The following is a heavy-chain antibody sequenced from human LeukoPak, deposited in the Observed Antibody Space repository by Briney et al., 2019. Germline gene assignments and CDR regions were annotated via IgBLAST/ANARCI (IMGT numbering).Heavy chain of an antibody. D-gene: IGHD6-13*01. V-gene: IGHV1-2*02. Sequence: ASVKVSCKASGYTLDVYYIHWVRQAPGQGLEWMGCINSNSGDTNHAQKFQGRVTMTRDTSITTAYMELSSLRFDDTAVYYCARDRTSTWYGGIDYWGQGTLVTVSS. CDR2: INSNSGDT. CDR3: ARDRTSTWYGGIDY. CDR1: GYTLDVYY. J-gene: IGHJ4*02.